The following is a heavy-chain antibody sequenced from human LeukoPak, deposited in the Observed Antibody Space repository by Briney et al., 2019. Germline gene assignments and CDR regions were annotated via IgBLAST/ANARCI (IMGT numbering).Heavy chain of an antibody. CDR2: IIPMVDSA. Sequence: SVKVSCKVSGGTFSNNVINWIRQAPGQGLEWMGGIIPMVDSANYGQKFQGRVTITADISTTTAYLELSSLRYEDTAMYYCARVRQYSSWNFDYWGQGTLVTVSS. D-gene: IGHD6-6*01. CDR3: ARVRQYSSWNFDY. CDR1: GGTFSNNV. V-gene: IGHV1-69*06. J-gene: IGHJ4*02.